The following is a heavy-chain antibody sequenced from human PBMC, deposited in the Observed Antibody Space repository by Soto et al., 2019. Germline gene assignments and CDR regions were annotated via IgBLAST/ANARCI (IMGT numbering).Heavy chain of an antibody. CDR1: GGSISSGGYY. CDR3: ARTDDGFLDY. V-gene: IGHV4-31*03. J-gene: IGHJ4*02. Sequence: QVQLQESGPGLVKPSQTLSLTCTVSGGSISSGGYYWSWIRQHPGKGLEWIGYIYYSGSTYYHPSLKRRVITSVDTSKNQFSLKLSSVTAADTAVYYCARTDDGFLDYWGQGTLVTVSS. D-gene: IGHD3-10*01. CDR2: IYYSGST.